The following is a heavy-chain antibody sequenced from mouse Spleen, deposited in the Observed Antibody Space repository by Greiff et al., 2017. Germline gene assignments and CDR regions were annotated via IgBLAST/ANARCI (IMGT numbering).Heavy chain of an antibody. D-gene: IGHD1-2*01. V-gene: IGHV1-15*01. CDR3: TRRGITTATRFAY. CDR2: IDPETGGT. Sequence: VQLQQSGAELVRPGASVTLSCKASGYTLTDYEMHWVKQTPGHGLEWIGAIDPETGGTAYNQKFKGKAILTADKSSSTAYMELRSLTSEDSAVYYCTRRGITTATRFAYWGQGTLVTVSA. CDR1: GYTLTDYE. J-gene: IGHJ3*01.